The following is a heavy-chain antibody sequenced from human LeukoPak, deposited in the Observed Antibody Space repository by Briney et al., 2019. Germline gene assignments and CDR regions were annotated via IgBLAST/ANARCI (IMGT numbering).Heavy chain of an antibody. D-gene: IGHD3-16*01. J-gene: IGHJ4*02. CDR1: GYTFNVYY. CDR3: ARDDTSAFDY. CDR2: INPNSGGT. V-gene: IGHV1-2*02. Sequence: ASAKVSCKASGYTFNVYYMHWVRQAPGQGLEWMGWINPNSGGTNYAQKFQGRVTMTRDTSISTAYMELSRLRSDDTAVYYCARDDTSAFDYWGQGTLVTVSS.